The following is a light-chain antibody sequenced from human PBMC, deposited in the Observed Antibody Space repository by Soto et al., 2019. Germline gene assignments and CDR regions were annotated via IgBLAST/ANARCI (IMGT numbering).Light chain of an antibody. CDR1: QSVSSY. J-gene: IGKJ3*01. CDR2: DAS. Sequence: DIVLTQSPATLSLSPGERATLCCRASQSVSSYLVWFQQKPGQAPRLLIYDASTRATGIPARFSGSGSGTDFTLTISSLEPEDFAVYYCQQRSNWPLTFGPGTKVDIK. V-gene: IGKV3-11*01. CDR3: QQRSNWPLT.